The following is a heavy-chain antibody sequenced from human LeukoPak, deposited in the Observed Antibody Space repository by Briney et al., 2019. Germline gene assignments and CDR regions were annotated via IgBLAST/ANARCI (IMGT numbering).Heavy chain of an antibody. V-gene: IGHV4-34*01. CDR3: ARGRLRLGELSMYNWFDP. CDR2: INHSGST. D-gene: IGHD3-16*02. Sequence: SETLSLTCAVYGGSFSGYYWSWIRQPPGKGLEWIGEINHSGSTNYNPSLKSRVTISVDTTKNQFSLKLSSVTAADTAVYYCARGRLRLGELSMYNWFDPWGQGTLVTVSS. J-gene: IGHJ5*02. CDR1: GGSFSGYY.